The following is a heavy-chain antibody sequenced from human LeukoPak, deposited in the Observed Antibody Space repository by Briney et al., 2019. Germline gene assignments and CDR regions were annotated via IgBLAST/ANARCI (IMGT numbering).Heavy chain of an antibody. Sequence: GASVKVSCKASGYTFTSYGISWVRQAPGQGLEWMGWISAYNGNTNYAQKLQGRVTMTTDTSTSTACMELRSLRSDDTAVYYCAILVGVLTGPDAFDIWGQGTMVTVSS. J-gene: IGHJ3*02. CDR1: GYTFTSYG. CDR3: AILVGVLTGPDAFDI. V-gene: IGHV1-18*01. CDR2: ISAYNGNT. D-gene: IGHD3-9*01.